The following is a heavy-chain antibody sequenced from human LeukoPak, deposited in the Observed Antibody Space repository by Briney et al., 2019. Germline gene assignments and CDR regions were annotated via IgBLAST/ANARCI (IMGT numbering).Heavy chain of an antibody. CDR2: IYYSGST. CDR3: AREALVWGYYYYGMDV. Sequence: PSQTLSLTCTVSGGSISSGGYYWSWIRPHPGRGLEWIGYIYYSGSTYYNPSLKSRVTISVDTSKNQFSLKLSSVTAADTAVYYCAREALVWGYYYYGMDVWGKGTTVTVSS. D-gene: IGHD6-13*01. V-gene: IGHV4-31*03. J-gene: IGHJ6*04. CDR1: GGSISSGGYY.